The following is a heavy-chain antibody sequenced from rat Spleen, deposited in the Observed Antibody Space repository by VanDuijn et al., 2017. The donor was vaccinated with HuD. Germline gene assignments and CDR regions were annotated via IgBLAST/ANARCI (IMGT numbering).Heavy chain of an antibody. CDR2: ISPNGGST. V-gene: IGHV5-19*01. J-gene: IGHJ3*01. CDR3: AREGYEVTFAY. D-gene: IGHD1-1*01. CDR1: GFIFSNFG. Sequence: EVQLVESGGGLVQPGRSLKLSCTASGFIFSNFGMHWIRQAPTKGLEWVASISPNGGSTYYRDSVKGRFTISRNNAEDTVYLQMNSLRSEDTATYYCAREGYEVTFAYWGQGTLVTVSS.